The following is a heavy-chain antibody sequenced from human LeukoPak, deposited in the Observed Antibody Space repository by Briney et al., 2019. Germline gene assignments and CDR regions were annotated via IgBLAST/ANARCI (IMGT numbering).Heavy chain of an antibody. CDR2: ISSSSSYI. V-gene: IGHV3-21*01. D-gene: IGHD3-10*01. Sequence: GGSLRLSCAASGFNFSSYSMNWVRQAPGKGLEWVSSISSSSSYIYYADSVKGRFTISRDNAKNSLYLQMNSLRAEDTAVYYCARESTMVRGALDYWGQGTLVTVSS. J-gene: IGHJ4*02. CDR1: GFNFSSYS. CDR3: ARESTMVRGALDY.